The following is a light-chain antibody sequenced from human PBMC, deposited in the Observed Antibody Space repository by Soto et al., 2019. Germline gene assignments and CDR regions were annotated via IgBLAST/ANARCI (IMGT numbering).Light chain of an antibody. J-gene: IGKJ5*01. V-gene: IGKV3-20*01. CDR2: DTS. CDR3: QQYGNSPPET. CDR1: QSVSSRY. Sequence: EIVLAQSPGTLSLSLGERATLSCRASQSVSSRYLAWYQQKPGQAPRLLIYDTSTRATSIPARFSGSGSGTNFTLTISRLEPEDFAVYYCQQYGNSPPETFGQGTRLEI.